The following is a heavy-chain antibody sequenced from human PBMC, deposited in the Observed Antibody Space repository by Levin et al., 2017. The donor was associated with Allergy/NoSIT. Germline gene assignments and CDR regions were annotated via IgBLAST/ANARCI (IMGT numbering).Heavy chain of an antibody. J-gene: IGHJ5*02. CDR2: ISPHGGGT. CDR1: EYTLTGYY. D-gene: IGHD2-15*01. V-gene: IGHV1-2*02. Sequence: GASVKVSCKTSEYTLTGYYLHWVRQAPGQGLEWLGWISPHGGGTNYAQKFKGRVNMTRDTSINTAYMELNRLRFDDTAVYYCTRGLGYCSGGSCYFWFDPWGQGTLVTVS. CDR3: TRGLGYCSGGSCYFWFDP.